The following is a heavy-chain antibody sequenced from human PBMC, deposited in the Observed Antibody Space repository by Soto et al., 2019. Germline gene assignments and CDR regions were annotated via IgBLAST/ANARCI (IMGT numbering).Heavy chain of an antibody. J-gene: IGHJ4*02. V-gene: IGHV4-4*02. CDR1: GASISTSRW. Sequence: QVRLQESGPGLVKPSGTLSLTCAVSGASISTSRWWSWVRQPPGKGLEWLGESHHTGTTYYSPSLKGRATISVDKSKNQFSLRLTSMTAADTAVYYCATSREAIIHLHDFDFWGQGTLVPVSS. D-gene: IGHD1-26*01. CDR2: SHHTGTT. CDR3: ATSREAIIHLHDFDF.